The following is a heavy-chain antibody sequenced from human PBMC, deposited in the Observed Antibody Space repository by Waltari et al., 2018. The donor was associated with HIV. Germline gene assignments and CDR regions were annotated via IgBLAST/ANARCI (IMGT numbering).Heavy chain of an antibody. CDR1: GFTFRSYA. CDR2: ISGSDGRA. Sequence: VQPGGSLRLSCAASGFTFRSYAMTWVRQAPGKGLEWVSGISGSDGRAYYADSVKGRFTISRDNSKNTLYLQMSGLRAEDTALYHCAKVGSSWYGEFQDWGQGTLVIVSS. J-gene: IGHJ1*01. CDR3: AKVGSSWYGEFQD. V-gene: IGHV3-23*01. D-gene: IGHD6-13*01.